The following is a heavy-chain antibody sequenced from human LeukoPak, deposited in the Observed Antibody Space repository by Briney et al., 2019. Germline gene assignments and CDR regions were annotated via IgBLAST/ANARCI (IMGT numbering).Heavy chain of an antibody. CDR2: ISSSSRTR. D-gene: IGHD2-15*01. J-gene: IGHJ4*02. Sequence: PGGSLRLSCAASGFNFSTYNVNWVRQAPGKGLDWVSYISSSSRTRYYADSVKGRFTISRDNAKDSLYLQMNSLRAEDTAVYYCVRESIGFDYWGQGTLVTVSS. CDR3: VRESIGFDY. V-gene: IGHV3-48*04. CDR1: GFNFSTYN.